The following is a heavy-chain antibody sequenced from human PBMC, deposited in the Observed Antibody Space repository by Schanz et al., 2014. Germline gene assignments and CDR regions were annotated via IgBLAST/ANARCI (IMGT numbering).Heavy chain of an antibody. CDR1: GGTFSSFG. J-gene: IGHJ4*02. CDR3: ARGYGDSPTDF. CDR2: IIPSLGLA. D-gene: IGHD4-17*01. Sequence: VQLEQSGAEVKKPGSSVKVSCKASGGTFSSFGINWVRQAPGQGLEWMGRIIPSLGLAKYEQKFQDKVTITADTSTTTAYMELSGLRSEHTAVYYCARGYGDSPTDFWGQGTLVTVSS. V-gene: IGHV1-69*04.